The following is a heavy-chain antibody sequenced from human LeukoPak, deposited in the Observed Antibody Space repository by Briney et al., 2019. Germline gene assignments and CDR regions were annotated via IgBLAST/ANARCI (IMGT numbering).Heavy chain of an antibody. CDR1: GGSFSGYY. CDR2: INHSGST. CDR3: ARDPGLSTTVVTAGYYYYGMDV. D-gene: IGHD4-23*01. J-gene: IGHJ6*02. V-gene: IGHV4-34*01. Sequence: PSETLSLTCAVYGGSFSGYYWSWIRQPPGKGLEWIGEINHSGSTNYNPSLKSRVTISVDTSKNQFPLKLSSVTAADTAVYYCARDPGLSTTVVTAGYYYYGMDVWGQGTTVTVSS.